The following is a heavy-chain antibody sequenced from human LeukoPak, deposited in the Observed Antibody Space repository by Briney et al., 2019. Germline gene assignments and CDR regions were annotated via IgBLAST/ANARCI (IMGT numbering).Heavy chain of an antibody. CDR2: IYHTGIT. J-gene: IGHJ3*02. CDR1: GGSISNRNW. Sequence: SGPTLVNPPGTMSLTCAISGGSISNRNWWSWVRQPPGKGLEWIGEIYHTGITKYSPSLKSRVTISVDTSKNQFSLNVTSVTAADTAIYYCARVFELGMNAVDIWGQGTMVTVSS. V-gene: IGHV4-4*03. D-gene: IGHD7-27*01. CDR3: ARVFELGMNAVDI.